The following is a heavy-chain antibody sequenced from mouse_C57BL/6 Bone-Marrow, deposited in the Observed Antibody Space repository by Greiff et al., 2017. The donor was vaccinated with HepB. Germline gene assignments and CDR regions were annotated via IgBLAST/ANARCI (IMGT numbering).Heavy chain of an antibody. Sequence: EVMLVESGEGLVKPGGSLKLSCAASGFTFSSYAMSWVRQTPEKRLEWVAYISSGGDYISYADTVKGRFTISRDNARNTLYLQMSSLKSEDTAMYYCTRDHYGSWYFDVWGTGTTVTVSS. D-gene: IGHD1-1*01. J-gene: IGHJ1*03. CDR3: TRDHYGSWYFDV. CDR1: GFTFSSYA. CDR2: ISSGGDYI. V-gene: IGHV5-9-1*02.